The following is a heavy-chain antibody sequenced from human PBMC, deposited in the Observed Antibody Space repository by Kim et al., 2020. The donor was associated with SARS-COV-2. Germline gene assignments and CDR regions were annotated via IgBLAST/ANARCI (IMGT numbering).Heavy chain of an antibody. CDR2: A. J-gene: IGHJ4*02. V-gene: IGHV1-69*01. D-gene: IGHD1-26*01. CDR3: ASGRRKWELRN. Sequence: ANYAQKFQGRVTITADESTSTAYMELSSLRSEDTAVYYCASGRRKWELRNWGQGTLVTVSS.